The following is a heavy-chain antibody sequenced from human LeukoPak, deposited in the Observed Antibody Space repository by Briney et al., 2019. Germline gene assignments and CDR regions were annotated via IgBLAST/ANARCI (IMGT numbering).Heavy chain of an antibody. V-gene: IGHV4-31*03. CDR1: GGSISSGGYY. D-gene: IGHD6-19*01. Sequence: PSETLSLTCTVSGGSISSGGYYWSWIRQHPGKGLEWIGYIYYSGSTNYNPSLKSRVTISVDTSKNQFSLKLSSVTAADTAVYYCARTRRQWLVQTDYWGQGTLVTVSS. CDR2: IYYSGST. CDR3: ARTRRQWLVQTDY. J-gene: IGHJ4*02.